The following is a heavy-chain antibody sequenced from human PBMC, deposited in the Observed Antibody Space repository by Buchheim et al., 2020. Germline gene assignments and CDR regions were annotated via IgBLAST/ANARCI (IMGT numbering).Heavy chain of an antibody. CDR2: ISSSGSTI. CDR3: ARESRWIQLWLAEWGWFDP. V-gene: IGHV3-48*03. CDR1: GFTFSSYE. D-gene: IGHD5-18*01. Sequence: EVQLVESGGGLVQPGGSLRLSCAASGFTFSSYEMNWVRQAPGKGLEWVSYISSSGSTIYYADSVKGRFTISRDNAKNSLYLQMNSLRAEDTAVYYCARESRWIQLWLAEWGWFDPWGQGTL. J-gene: IGHJ5*02.